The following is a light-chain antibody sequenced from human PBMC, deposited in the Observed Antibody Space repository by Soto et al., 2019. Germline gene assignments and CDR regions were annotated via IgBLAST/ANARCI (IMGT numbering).Light chain of an antibody. CDR3: QQYGSSPRT. V-gene: IGKV3-20*01. Sequence: EIVLTQSPGTLSLSPGERATLSCRASQSVSSNFFAWYQQKPGQAPRLLIYGVSSKATGIPDRFSGSGSGTDFTLTISRLEPEDFAIYYCQQYGSSPRTFGQGTKLEI. CDR2: GVS. CDR1: QSVSSNF. J-gene: IGKJ2*01.